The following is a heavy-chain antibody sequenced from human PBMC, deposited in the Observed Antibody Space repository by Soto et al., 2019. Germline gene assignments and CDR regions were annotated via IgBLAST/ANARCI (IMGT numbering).Heavy chain of an antibody. Sequence: HVQLVQSGAEVKKPGASVKVSCKASGYTFTTYAMHWVRQAPGQRLEWMGWINTGNGNTKYSQKFQGRVTITRDTSQTSASTVYTEVSSLRSEDTAIYYCARDSSAGAIFASPYCYGMDVWGQGTTVTVSS. D-gene: IGHD3-3*01. V-gene: IGHV1-3*04. CDR1: GYTFTTYA. CDR3: ARDSSAGAIFASPYCYGMDV. J-gene: IGHJ6*02. CDR2: INTGNGNT.